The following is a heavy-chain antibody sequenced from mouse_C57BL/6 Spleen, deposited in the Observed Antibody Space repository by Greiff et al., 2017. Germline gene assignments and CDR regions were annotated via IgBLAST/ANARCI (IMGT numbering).Heavy chain of an antibody. CDR3: AREDYGSSYVRYFDV. CDR1: GYSITSGYY. Sequence: EVQLQESGPGLVKPSQSLSLTCSVTGYSITSGYYWNWIRQFPGNKLEWMGYISYDGSNNYNPSLKNRISITRDTSKNQFFLKLNSVTTEDTATYYCAREDYGSSYVRYFDVWGTGTTVTVSS. CDR2: ISYDGSN. V-gene: IGHV3-6*01. J-gene: IGHJ1*03. D-gene: IGHD1-1*01.